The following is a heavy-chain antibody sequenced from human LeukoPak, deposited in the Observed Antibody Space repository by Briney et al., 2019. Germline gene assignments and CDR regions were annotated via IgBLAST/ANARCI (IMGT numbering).Heavy chain of an antibody. Sequence: TSETLSLTCTVSGGSISSYYWSWIRQPPGKGLEWIGYIYYSGSTNYNPSLENRVTISVDTSKNQFSLKLSSVTAADTAVYYCARHGYCGGDCYFDYWGQGTLVTVSS. CDR1: GGSISSYY. D-gene: IGHD2-21*02. J-gene: IGHJ4*02. V-gene: IGHV4-59*08. CDR2: IYYSGST. CDR3: ARHGYCGGDCYFDY.